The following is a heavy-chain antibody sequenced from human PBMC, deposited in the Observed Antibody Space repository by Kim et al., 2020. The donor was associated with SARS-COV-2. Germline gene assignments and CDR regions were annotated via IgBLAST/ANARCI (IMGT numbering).Heavy chain of an antibody. CDR1: GYTFTSYA. V-gene: IGHV1-3*01. D-gene: IGHD3-10*01. Sequence: ASVKVSCKASGYTFTSYAMHWVRQAPGQRLEWMGWINAGNGNTKYLQKFQGRVTITRDTSASTAYMELSSLRSEDTAVYYCARDFETMVRGAYTYYYGMD. J-gene: IGHJ6*01. CDR3: ARDFETMVRGAYTYYYGMD. CDR2: INAGNGNT.